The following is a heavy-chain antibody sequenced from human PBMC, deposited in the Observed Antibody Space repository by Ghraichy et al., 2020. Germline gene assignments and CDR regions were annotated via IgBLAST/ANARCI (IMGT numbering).Heavy chain of an antibody. CDR2: LYNSGSA. V-gene: IGHV4-59*01. D-gene: IGHD3-10*01. CDR1: GGSISSYC. J-gene: IGHJ4*02. CDR3: ARLVGTNSFDY. Sequence: SETLSLTCTVSGGSISSYCWNWIRQRQGQGLEWIGYLYNSGSANYNPSLTRRVTISVDTAKTHFSLKLSSVTAAATAVYYCARLVGTNSFDYWGQGSLVTVSS.